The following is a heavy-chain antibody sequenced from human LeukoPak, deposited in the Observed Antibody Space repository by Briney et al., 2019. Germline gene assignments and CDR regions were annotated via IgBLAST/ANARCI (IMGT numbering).Heavy chain of an antibody. CDR2: TYYRSDWCK. J-gene: IGHJ4*02. D-gene: IGHD6-13*01. CDR1: GDSVSSNSAA. Sequence: SQTLSLTCAISGDSVSSNSAAWNWIRQSPSRGLEWLGRTYYRSDWCKDYAVSVVSRISINADTSKNQFSLQLNSVTPEDTAVYYCARDSGSSSWHFFDYWGQGTLVAVSS. V-gene: IGHV6-1*01. CDR3: ARDSGSSSWHFFDY.